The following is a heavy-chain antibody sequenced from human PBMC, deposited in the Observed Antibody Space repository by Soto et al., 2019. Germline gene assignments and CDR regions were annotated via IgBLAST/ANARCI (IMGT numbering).Heavy chain of an antibody. J-gene: IGHJ6*02. CDR2: IIPIFGTA. V-gene: IGHV1-69*13. D-gene: IGHD2-2*01. CDR1: GGTFSSYA. CDR3: ARGPAVTPHYCYYGMDV. Sequence: SVKVSCKASGGTFSSYAISWVRQAPGQGLEWMGGIIPIFGTANYAQKFQGRVTITADESTSTAYMELSSLRSEDTAVYYCARGPAVTPHYCYYGMDVWGQGTTVTVSS.